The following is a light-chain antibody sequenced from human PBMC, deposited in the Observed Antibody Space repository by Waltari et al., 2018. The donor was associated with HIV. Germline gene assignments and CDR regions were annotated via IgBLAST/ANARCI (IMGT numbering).Light chain of an antibody. Sequence: SYVLTQPPSVPVAPGQTARITCGGHDIGSQSVQWYQQKPGPAPVLGIYDDRDRPSGLPGRFAGSNFGGTATLTISRVEAGDEADYYCQVWHRDSEHYVFGTGTKVTVL. CDR3: QVWHRDSEHYV. J-gene: IGLJ1*01. CDR2: DDR. V-gene: IGLV3-21*02. CDR1: DIGSQS.